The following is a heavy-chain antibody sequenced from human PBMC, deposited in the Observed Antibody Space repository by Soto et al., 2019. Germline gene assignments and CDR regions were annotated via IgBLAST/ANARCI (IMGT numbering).Heavy chain of an antibody. D-gene: IGHD3-10*01. CDR3: ARDRPFLWFGDSHLDD. Sequence: GGSLRLSCAASGFTFSSYSMNWVRQAPGKGLEWVSYISSSSSTIYYADSVKGRFTISRDNAKNSLYLQMNSLRDEDTAVYYCARDRPFLWFGDSHLDDWGQGIRVTVSS. J-gene: IGHJ4*02. CDR1: GFTFSSYS. CDR2: ISSSSSTI. V-gene: IGHV3-48*02.